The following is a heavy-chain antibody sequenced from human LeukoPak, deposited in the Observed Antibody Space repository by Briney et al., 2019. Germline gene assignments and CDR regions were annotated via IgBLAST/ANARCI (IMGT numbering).Heavy chain of an antibody. J-gene: IGHJ4*02. D-gene: IGHD3-9*01. Sequence: ASVKVSCKASGYTFTGYYIHWVRQAPGQGLEWMGWINPNTGGTNFAQNFQGRVTMTTVTSISTAYMELSRLRSDDTAVYYCARVVDILTGHDTALDYWGQGTLVTVSS. V-gene: IGHV1-2*02. CDR3: ARVVDILTGHDTALDY. CDR1: GYTFTGYY. CDR2: INPNTGGT.